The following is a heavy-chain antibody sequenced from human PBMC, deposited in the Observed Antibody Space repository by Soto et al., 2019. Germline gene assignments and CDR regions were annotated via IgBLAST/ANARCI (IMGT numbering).Heavy chain of an antibody. D-gene: IGHD4-17*01. Sequence: EVQLVESGGGLVQPGGSLRLSCAASGFTFSNSWMHWVRQTPGKGLVWVSRINGDGTTTNYADSVKGRFAISRDNAQNTLYLQMNSLRAEDTAVYYCARDQGTVGAATTMVYWSQGSLVTVSS. CDR2: INGDGTTT. CDR1: GFTFSNSW. J-gene: IGHJ4*02. V-gene: IGHV3-74*01. CDR3: ARDQGTVGAATTMVY.